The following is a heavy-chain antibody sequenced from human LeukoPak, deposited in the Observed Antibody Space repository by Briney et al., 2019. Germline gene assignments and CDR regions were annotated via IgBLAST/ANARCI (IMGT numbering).Heavy chain of an antibody. CDR2: IYYSGST. D-gene: IGHD3-16*02. CDR3: ARALMITFGGVIVPNYYFDY. J-gene: IGHJ4*02. CDR1: GGSISSYY. V-gene: IGHV4-59*01. Sequence: SETLSLTCTVSGGSISSYYWSWIRQPPGKGLEWIGSIYYSGSTNYNPSLKSRVTISVDTSKNQFSLKLSSVTAADTAVYYCARALMITFGGVIVPNYYFDYWGQGTLVTVSS.